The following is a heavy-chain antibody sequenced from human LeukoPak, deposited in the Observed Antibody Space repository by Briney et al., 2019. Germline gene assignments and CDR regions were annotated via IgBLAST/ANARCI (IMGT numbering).Heavy chain of an antibody. J-gene: IGHJ4*02. CDR1: GGSFSGYY. CDR2: VNHSGST. V-gene: IGHV4-34*01. CDR3: ARSSTKTYYYDSSGYYN. Sequence: SETLSLTCAVYGGSFSGYYWSWLRQPPGKGREWIGEVNHSGSTNYNPSLKSRVTISVDTSKNQFSLKLSSVTAADTAVYYCARSSTKTYYYDSSGYYNWGQGTLVTVSS. D-gene: IGHD3-22*01.